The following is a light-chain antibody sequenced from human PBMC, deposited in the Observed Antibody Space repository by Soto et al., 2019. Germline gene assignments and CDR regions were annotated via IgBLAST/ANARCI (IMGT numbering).Light chain of an antibody. CDR3: QQLKSYPRS. CDR2: AAS. Sequence: DIQLTQSPSFLSASVGDRVTITSRTSQGISSYLAWYQQKPGKAPQRLISAASTLQSGVPSRFSCSGSGTEFTLTISSLQPQDFATYYCQQLKSYPRSFGGGTKVEI. CDR1: QGISSY. J-gene: IGKJ4*01. V-gene: IGKV1-9*01.